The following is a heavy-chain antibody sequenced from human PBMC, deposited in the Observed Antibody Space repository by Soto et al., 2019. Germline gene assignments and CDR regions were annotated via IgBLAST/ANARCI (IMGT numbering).Heavy chain of an antibody. V-gene: IGHV4-59*08. D-gene: IGHD3-10*01. Sequence: PSETLSLTCTVSGSSISNYYWIWIRQPPGKGLEWIGYIYYSGTTNYNPSLKSRVTISVDTSKNQFSLKLKSVTAADTAVYYCTRQLLTSGSGSYPIDYWGPGTLVTVSS. CDR2: IYYSGTT. J-gene: IGHJ4*02. CDR3: TRQLLTSGSGSYPIDY. CDR1: GSSISNYY.